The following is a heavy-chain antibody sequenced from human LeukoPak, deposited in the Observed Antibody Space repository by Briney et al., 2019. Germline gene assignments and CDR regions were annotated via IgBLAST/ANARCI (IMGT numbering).Heavy chain of an antibody. Sequence: GASVKVSCKASGYTFTSYGISWVRQAPGQGLEWMGWISAYNGNTNYAQKLQGRVTMTTDTSTSTAYMELRSLRSDDTAVYYCARDHTDMVLTRGDAFDIWGQGTMVTVSS. J-gene: IGHJ3*02. CDR3: ARDHTDMVLTRGDAFDI. V-gene: IGHV1-18*01. D-gene: IGHD2-8*01. CDR1: GYTFTSYG. CDR2: ISAYNGNT.